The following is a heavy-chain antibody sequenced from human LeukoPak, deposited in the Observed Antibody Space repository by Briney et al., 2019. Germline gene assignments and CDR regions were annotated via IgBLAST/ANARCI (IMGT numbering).Heavy chain of an antibody. CDR2: IDHSGST. J-gene: IGHJ2*01. D-gene: IGHD4-17*01. V-gene: IGHV4-34*01. Sequence: SETLSLTCAVYGGSFSGYYWSWIRQPPGKGLEWIGEIDHSGSTNYNPSLKSRVTISVDTSKNQFSLKLSSVTAADTAVYYCARESTVTRYFDLWGRGTLVTVSS. CDR3: ARESTVTRYFDL. CDR1: GGSFSGYY.